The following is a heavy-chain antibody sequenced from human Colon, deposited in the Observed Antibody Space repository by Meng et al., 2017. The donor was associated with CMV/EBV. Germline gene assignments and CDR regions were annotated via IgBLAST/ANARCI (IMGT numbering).Heavy chain of an antibody. D-gene: IGHD2/OR15-2a*01. V-gene: IGHV3-11*04. CDR3: ARDWVSLIGRYYGMDV. Sequence: GGSLRLSCAASGFTFSDYYMSWIRQAPGKGLEWVAYISSTGNGVNYADSVKGRFTISRDNAKNSLYLQMNSLRAEDTAVYYCARDWVSLIGRYYGMDVWGQGTTVTVSS. CDR1: GFTFSDYY. J-gene: IGHJ6*02. CDR2: ISSTGNGV.